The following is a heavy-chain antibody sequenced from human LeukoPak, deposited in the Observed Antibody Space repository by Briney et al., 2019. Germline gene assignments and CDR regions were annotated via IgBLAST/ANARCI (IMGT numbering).Heavy chain of an antibody. D-gene: IGHD2-15*01. CDR2: IYYTGST. CDR3: AGLYCSGGRCWWFDP. J-gene: IGHJ5*02. Sequence: SETLSLTCSVSGGSISSYYWSWIRQPPGKGLEWIGYIYYTGSTNYNPSLKSRVTISVDTSKNQSSLKLSYVTAADTAVYYCAGLYCSGGRCWWFDPWGRGTLVTVSS. V-gene: IGHV4-59*08. CDR1: GGSISSYY.